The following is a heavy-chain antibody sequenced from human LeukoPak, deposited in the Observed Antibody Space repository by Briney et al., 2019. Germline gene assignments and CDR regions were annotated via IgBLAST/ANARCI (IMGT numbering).Heavy chain of an antibody. CDR1: GFTFSSYA. V-gene: IGHV3-30*04. J-gene: IGHJ4*02. D-gene: IGHD5-18*01. Sequence: PGRSLRLSCAASGFTFSSYAMHWVRRAPGKGLEWVAVISYDGSNKYYADSVKGRFTISRDNSKNTLYLQMTSLRAEDTAVYYCARSRYSYGPSDFDYWGQGTLVTVSS. CDR3: ARSRYSYGPSDFDY. CDR2: ISYDGSNK.